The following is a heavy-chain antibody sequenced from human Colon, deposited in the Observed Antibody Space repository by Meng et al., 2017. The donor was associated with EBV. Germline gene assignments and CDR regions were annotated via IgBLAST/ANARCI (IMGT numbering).Heavy chain of an antibody. D-gene: IGHD2-21*02. CDR3: ARGPYCGGDCYWFDP. Sequence: LPLRDAASGLVQPYQALSIPCAVPGDSLSRGDYSWSWIRQPPGQGLEWIGYIYHGGTTYNTSLKSRVTISVDNSKNQFSLRLTSVTAADTAVYYCARGPYCGGDCYWFDPWGQGTLVTVSS. CDR1: GDSLSRGDYS. V-gene: IGHV4-30-2*01. J-gene: IGHJ5*02. CDR2: IYHGGTT.